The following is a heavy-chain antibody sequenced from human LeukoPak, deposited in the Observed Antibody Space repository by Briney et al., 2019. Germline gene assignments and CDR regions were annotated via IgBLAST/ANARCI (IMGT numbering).Heavy chain of an antibody. CDR1: GFTFSSYA. CDR2: ISGSGGST. V-gene: IGHV3-23*01. J-gene: IGHJ4*02. D-gene: IGHD6-13*01. Sequence: TGGSLRLSCAASGFTFSSYAMSWVRQAPGKGLEWVSAISGSGGSTYYADSVKGRFTISRDNSKNTLYLQMNSLRAEDTAVYYCEGDSSSWYLGYWGQGTLVTVSS. CDR3: EGDSSSWYLGY.